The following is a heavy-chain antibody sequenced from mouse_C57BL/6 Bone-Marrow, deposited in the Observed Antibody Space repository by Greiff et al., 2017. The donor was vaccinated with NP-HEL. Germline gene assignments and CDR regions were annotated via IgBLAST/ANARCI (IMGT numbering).Heavy chain of an antibody. CDR3: ARSTVVATRAMDY. V-gene: IGHV1-69*01. Sequence: QVQLQQPGAELVMPGASVKLSCKASGYTFTSYWMHWVKQRPGQGLEWIGEIDPSDSYTNYNQKFKGQSTLTVDKSSSTAYMQLSSLTSEDSAVYYCARSTVVATRAMDYWGQGTSVTVSS. CDR2: IDPSDSYT. D-gene: IGHD1-1*01. CDR1: GYTFTSYW. J-gene: IGHJ4*01.